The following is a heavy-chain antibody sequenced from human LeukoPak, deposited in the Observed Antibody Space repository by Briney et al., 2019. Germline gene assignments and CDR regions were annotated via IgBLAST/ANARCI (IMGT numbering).Heavy chain of an antibody. V-gene: IGHV3-53*01. CDR2: IYSDGST. Sequence: GGSLRLSCAASGFIVSGDFMSWVRQAPGKGLEWVSVIYSDGSTYYADSVKGRFTISRDNSKNTLYLQMNSLRAEDTAVYYCALTTVTTNDYWGQGTLVTVSS. J-gene: IGHJ4*02. CDR3: ALTTVTTNDY. D-gene: IGHD4-17*01. CDR1: GFIVSGDF.